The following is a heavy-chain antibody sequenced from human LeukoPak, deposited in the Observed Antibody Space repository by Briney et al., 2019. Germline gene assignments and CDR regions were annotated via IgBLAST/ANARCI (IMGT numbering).Heavy chain of an antibody. Sequence: ASVKVSCKASGYTFTSYAMHWVRQAPGQRLEWMGWINAGNGNTKYSQKFQGRVTITRDTSASTAYMELSSLRSEDTAVYYCARGRGAAAGTSGDYFDYWGQGTLVTVSS. D-gene: IGHD6-13*01. J-gene: IGHJ4*02. V-gene: IGHV1-3*01. CDR3: ARGRGAAAGTSGDYFDY. CDR1: GYTFTSYA. CDR2: INAGNGNT.